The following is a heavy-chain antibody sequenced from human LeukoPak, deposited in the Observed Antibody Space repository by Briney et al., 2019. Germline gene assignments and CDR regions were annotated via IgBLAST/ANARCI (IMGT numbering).Heavy chain of an antibody. CDR3: ATETNGRHYDY. D-gene: IGHD1-14*01. V-gene: IGHV3-21*06. J-gene: IGHJ4*02. CDR1: GLTFSTSG. CDR2: IGPTGSDR. Sequence: GGSLRLSCTASGLTFSTSGFNWVRQAPGKGLEWVASIGPTGSDRYHADSIKGRFTISRENANNFLYLQMNSLRAEDTAVYYCATETNGRHYDYWGQGTLLTVSS.